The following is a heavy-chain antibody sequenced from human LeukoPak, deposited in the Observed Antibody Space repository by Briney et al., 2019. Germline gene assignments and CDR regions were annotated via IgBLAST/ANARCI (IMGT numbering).Heavy chain of an antibody. V-gene: IGHV3-23*01. CDR3: AKDARRTNGWYYFDY. Sequence: GGSLRLSCAASGFSVSTNYMSWVRQAPGKGLEWVSVISDSGSLTYYADSVKGRFTISRDNSKKTLFLQLNSLRAEDTAVYYCAKDARRTNGWYYFDYWGQGALVTVSS. CDR2: ISDSGSLT. D-gene: IGHD6-19*01. J-gene: IGHJ4*02. CDR1: GFSVSTNY.